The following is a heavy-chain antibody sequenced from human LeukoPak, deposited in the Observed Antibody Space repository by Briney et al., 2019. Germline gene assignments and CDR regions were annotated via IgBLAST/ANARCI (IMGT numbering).Heavy chain of an antibody. CDR2: INPNSGGT. J-gene: IGHJ1*01. Sequence: ASVKVSCKASGYTFTGYHMHWVRQAPGQGLEWMGWINPNSGGTNYAQKFQGRVTMTRDTSISTAYMELSRLRSDDTAVYYCARDLISTVAHRYFQHWGQGTLVTVSS. CDR1: GYTFTGYH. CDR3: ARDLISTVAHRYFQH. V-gene: IGHV1-2*02. D-gene: IGHD4-23*01.